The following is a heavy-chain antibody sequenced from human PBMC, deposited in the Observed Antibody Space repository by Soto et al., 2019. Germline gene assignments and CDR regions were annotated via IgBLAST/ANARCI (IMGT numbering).Heavy chain of an antibody. D-gene: IGHD3-10*01. V-gene: IGHV3-23*01. CDR1: GFSFSSYA. CDR2: TTDDGGRT. CDR3: ARGGGFGTGAYYNVAY. Sequence: EVQLLESGGGLVEPGGSLRLSCTASGFSFSSYAMTWVRQAPGKGLEWVSSTTDDGGRTFYADSVKGRFTISRDNSNNRGYLQRDSLRGEDTALSCWARGGGFGTGAYYNVAYWGQGTLVTVSS. J-gene: IGHJ4*02.